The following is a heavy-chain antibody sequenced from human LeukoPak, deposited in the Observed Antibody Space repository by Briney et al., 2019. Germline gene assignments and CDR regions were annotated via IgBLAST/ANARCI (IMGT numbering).Heavy chain of an antibody. CDR1: GFTFSSYA. J-gene: IGHJ4*02. V-gene: IGHV3-23*01. CDR2: ITGSSAST. D-gene: IGHD3-22*01. CDR3: AKLDYYDTH. Sequence: GGSLRLSCAASGFTFSSYAMSWVRQAPGKGLEWVSSITGSSASTYYADSVKGRFTISRDDSKNTLYLQMNSLRAEDTAVYFCAKLDYYDTHWGQGTLVTVSS.